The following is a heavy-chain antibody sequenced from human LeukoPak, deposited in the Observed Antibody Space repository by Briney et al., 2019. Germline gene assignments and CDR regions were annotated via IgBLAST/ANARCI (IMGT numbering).Heavy chain of an antibody. CDR3: ARDLTHYYGGAFDI. Sequence: GGSLRLSCAASGFTFSSYSMNWVRQAPGKGLEWVSSISSSSSYIYYADSVKGRFTISRDNAKNSLYLQMNSLRAEDTAVYYCARDLTHYYGGAFDIWGQGTMVTVSS. CDR2: ISSSSSYI. V-gene: IGHV3-21*01. D-gene: IGHD3-22*01. J-gene: IGHJ3*02. CDR1: GFTFSSYS.